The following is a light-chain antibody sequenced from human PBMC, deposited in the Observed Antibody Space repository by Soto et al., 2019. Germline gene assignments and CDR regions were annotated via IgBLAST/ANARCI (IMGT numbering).Light chain of an antibody. CDR1: QSVGTY. Sequence: EIVLTQSPATLSLSPGERATLSCRASQSVGTYLDWYQQKLGQAPRLLIYDSSNRATGIPARFSGSGSGTDFTLTISRLEPEDVAVYYCQQRVNWLTFGGGTKVEL. CDR2: DSS. V-gene: IGKV3-11*01. J-gene: IGKJ4*01. CDR3: QQRVNWLT.